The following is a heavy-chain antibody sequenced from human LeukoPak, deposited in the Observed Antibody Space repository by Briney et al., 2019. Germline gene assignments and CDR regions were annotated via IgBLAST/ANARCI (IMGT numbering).Heavy chain of an antibody. CDR1: GFTFDDYA. CDR2: ISWNSGSI. V-gene: IGHV3-9*03. J-gene: IGHJ2*01. D-gene: IGHD5-12*01. CDR3: AKGVATITSLNWYFDL. Sequence: GGSLRLSCAASGFTFDDYAMHWLRQAPGKGLEWVSGISWNSGSIGYADSVKGRFTISRDNAKNSLYLQMNSLRAEDMALYYCAKGVATITSLNWYFDLWGRGTLVTVSS.